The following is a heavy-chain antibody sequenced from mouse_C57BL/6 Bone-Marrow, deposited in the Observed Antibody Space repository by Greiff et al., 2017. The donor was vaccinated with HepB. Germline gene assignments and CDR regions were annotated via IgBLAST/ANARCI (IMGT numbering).Heavy chain of an antibody. CDR1: GYTFTSYW. CDR2: IDPSDSYT. V-gene: IGHV1-69*01. CDR3: ARGAVVTTVAYWCFEV. Sequence: VQLQQPGAELVMPGASVKLSCKASGYTFTSYWMHWVKQRPGQGLEWIGEIDPSDSYTNYNQKFKGKSTLTVDKSSSTAYMQLSSLTSEDSAVYYCARGAVVTTVAYWCFEVWGTGTTGTVSS. J-gene: IGHJ1*03. D-gene: IGHD1-1*01.